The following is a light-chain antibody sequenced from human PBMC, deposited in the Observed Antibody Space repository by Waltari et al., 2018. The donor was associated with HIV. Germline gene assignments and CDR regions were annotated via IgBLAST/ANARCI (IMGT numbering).Light chain of an antibody. CDR2: YDN. V-gene: IGLV3-21*01. J-gene: IGLJ1*01. CDR3: QVWQKPGRYV. Sequence: LTQPGSVSVAPGQTASITCEGNNLGTLSVHWYRQTPGQAPILIIYYDNDRPSGISERFSGSKSGDTATLSISRVEAGDKGEYFCQVWQKPGRYVFGSGTKVTVL. CDR1: NLGTLS.